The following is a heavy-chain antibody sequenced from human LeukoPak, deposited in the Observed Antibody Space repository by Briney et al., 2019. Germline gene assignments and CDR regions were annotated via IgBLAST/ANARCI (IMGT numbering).Heavy chain of an antibody. V-gene: IGHV3-21*01. Sequence: GGSLRLSCAASGFTFSSYSMNWVRQAPGKGLEWVSSISSSSSYIYYADSVKGRFTISRDNAKNSLYLQMNSLRAEDTAEYYCARGEIAAFDYWGQGTLVTVSS. CDR3: ARGEIAAFDY. D-gene: IGHD6-13*01. J-gene: IGHJ4*02. CDR2: ISSSSSYI. CDR1: GFTFSSYS.